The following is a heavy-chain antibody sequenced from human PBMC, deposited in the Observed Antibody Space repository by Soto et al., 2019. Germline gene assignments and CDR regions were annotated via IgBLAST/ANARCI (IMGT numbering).Heavy chain of an antibody. CDR3: ARARFSGSGKYGMDV. J-gene: IGHJ6*02. D-gene: IGHD3-10*01. Sequence: PSETLSLTCTVSGGSISSYYWSWIRQPPGKGLEWIGYIYYSGSTNYNPSLKSRVTISVDTSKNQFSLKLSSVTAADTAVYYCARARFSGSGKYGMDVWGQGTTVTVSS. V-gene: IGHV4-59*01. CDR1: GGSISSYY. CDR2: IYYSGST.